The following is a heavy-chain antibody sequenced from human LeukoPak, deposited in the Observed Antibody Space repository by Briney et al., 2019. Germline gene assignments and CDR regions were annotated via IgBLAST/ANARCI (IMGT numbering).Heavy chain of an antibody. CDR1: GFTFSSYA. D-gene: IGHD6-19*01. CDR3: AKAGSYSGWAFAY. CDR2: ICGSGGST. J-gene: IGHJ4*02. Sequence: PGGSLRLSCAASGFTFSSYAMSWIRQAPGKGLEWVSAICGSGGSTYYADSVKGRFTISRNNSRSTLYLQMNRLRAKDTAVYYCAKAGSYSGWAFAYWGQGTLVTVSS. V-gene: IGHV3-23*01.